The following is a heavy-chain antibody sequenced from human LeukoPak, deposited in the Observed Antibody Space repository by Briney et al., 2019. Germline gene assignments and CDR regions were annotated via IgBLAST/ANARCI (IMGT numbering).Heavy chain of an antibody. V-gene: IGHV4-31*03. Sequence: SQTLSLTCTVSRGSLSRGGYYWRWLRDHPGKGLEWVGYIYYRGSTGYNPSFKSRVTISLDTSKNQFSLKLSSVTAADTAVYYCARATYDSSGGYYYYDMDVWGKGTTVTAAS. J-gene: IGHJ6*03. CDR1: RGSLSRGGYY. CDR2: IYYRGST. CDR3: ARATYDSSGGYYYYDMDV. D-gene: IGHD3-22*01.